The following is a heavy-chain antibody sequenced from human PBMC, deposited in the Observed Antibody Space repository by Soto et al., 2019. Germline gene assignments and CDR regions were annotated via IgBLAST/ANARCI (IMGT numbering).Heavy chain of an antibody. D-gene: IGHD6-19*01. CDR2: IGYDGSNK. V-gene: IGHV3-33*01. CDR3: ARDYSPEKHYSSGWYGPFRHFDY. CDR1: GFTFSIYG. Sequence: PGGSLRLSFAASGFTFSIYGMHWVRQAPGKGLEWVAVIGYDGSNKYYADSVKGRFTISRDNSRTTLYLQMNSLRAEDTAVYYCARDYSPEKHYSSGWYGPFRHFDYWGQGTLVTVSS. J-gene: IGHJ4*02.